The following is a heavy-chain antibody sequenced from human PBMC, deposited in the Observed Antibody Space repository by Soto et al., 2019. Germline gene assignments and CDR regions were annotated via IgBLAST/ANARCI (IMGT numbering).Heavy chain of an antibody. J-gene: IGHJ6*02. V-gene: IGHV3-48*02. CDR1: GFIFSTYS. CDR3: AAEGGFCSGTSCYDGGRYYYYGMDV. Sequence: GGSLRLSCAASGFIFSTYSMNWVRQAPGKGLEWVSYISGSSSITYYADSVKGRFTVSRDNAKNSLYLQMNSLRDEDTAVYYCAAEGGFCSGTSCYDGGRYYYYGMDVWGQGTTVT. D-gene: IGHD2-2*01. CDR2: ISGSSSIT.